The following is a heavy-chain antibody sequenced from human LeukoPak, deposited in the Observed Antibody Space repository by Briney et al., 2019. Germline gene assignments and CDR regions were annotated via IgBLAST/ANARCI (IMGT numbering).Heavy chain of an antibody. CDR2: FYHGGST. V-gene: IGHV4-38-2*02. D-gene: IGHD1-7*01. CDR3: ARALKDGTTHGYYYYMDV. J-gene: IGHJ6*03. Sequence: PSETLSLTCTVSGYSISTGYYWDWIRQPPGKGLEWIGTFYHGGSTYYNPSLKSRVTISVDTSKNQFSLNLTSVTAADTAVYYCARALKDGTTHGYYYYMDVWGKGTTVTVSS. CDR1: GYSISTGYY.